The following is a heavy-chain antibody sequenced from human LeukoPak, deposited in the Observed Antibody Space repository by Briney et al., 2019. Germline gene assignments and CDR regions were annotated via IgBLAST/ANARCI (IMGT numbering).Heavy chain of an antibody. Sequence: ASVRVSCKASGYTFTGYSMHWVRQAPGQGLEWMGWINPNSGGTNYAQKFQGRVTMTRDTSISTAYMELSRLRSDDTAVYYCARDGETYYYDSSGYPDYWGQGTLVTVSS. D-gene: IGHD3-22*01. V-gene: IGHV1-2*02. J-gene: IGHJ4*02. CDR1: GYTFTGYS. CDR2: INPNSGGT. CDR3: ARDGETYYYDSSGYPDY.